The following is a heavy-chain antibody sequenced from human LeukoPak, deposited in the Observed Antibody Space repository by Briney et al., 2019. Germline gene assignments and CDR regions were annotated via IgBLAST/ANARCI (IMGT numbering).Heavy chain of an antibody. CDR2: INPNSGGT. CDR1: RYTFTGYY. J-gene: IGHJ3*02. CDR3: ARDRGSEGSGWYLPHNAFDI. D-gene: IGHD6-19*01. Sequence: ASVKVSCKASRYTFTGYYMCWVRQAPGQGLEWMGWINPNSGGTNYAQKLQGRVTMTTDTSTSTAYMELRSLRSDDTAVYYCARDRGSEGSGWYLPHNAFDIWGQGTMVTVSS. V-gene: IGHV1-2*02.